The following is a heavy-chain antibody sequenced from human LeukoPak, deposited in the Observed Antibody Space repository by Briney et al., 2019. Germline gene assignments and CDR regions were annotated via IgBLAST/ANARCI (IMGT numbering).Heavy chain of an antibody. CDR3: AKDSHPPRSGMAFYFDY. CDR1: GFTFSSYA. D-gene: IGHD6-19*01. CDR2: ISGSDDNT. J-gene: IGHJ4*02. V-gene: IGHV3-23*01. Sequence: GGPLRLSCSASGFTFSSYAMNWVRQAPGKGLEWVSVISGSDDNTFYADSVRGRFAISRDNSKNTLYLQMSSLRAEDTAVYYCAKDSHPPRSGMAFYFDYWGQGTLVTVSS.